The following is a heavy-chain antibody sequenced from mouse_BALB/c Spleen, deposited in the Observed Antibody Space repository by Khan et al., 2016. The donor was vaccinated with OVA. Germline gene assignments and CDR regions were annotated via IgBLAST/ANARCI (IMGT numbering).Heavy chain of an antibody. CDR2: INPHIGET. CDR3: ARTYGSDIDN. CDR1: GYSFTGYF. Sequence: EVKLLESGPELVKPGASVKISCKASGYSFTGYFMNWVMQSHGKSLEWIGRINPHIGETFYNQKFKGKATLTVDESSSTAHLELRSLTSEDAAVYYCARTYGSDIDNWGQGTTLTVSS. D-gene: IGHD1-1*01. V-gene: IGHV1-20*01. J-gene: IGHJ2*01.